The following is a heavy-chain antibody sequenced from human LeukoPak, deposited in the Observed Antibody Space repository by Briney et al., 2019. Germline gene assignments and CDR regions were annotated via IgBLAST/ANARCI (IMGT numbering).Heavy chain of an antibody. CDR3: ARGGYQLLWY. Sequence: GGSLRLSCAASGFTFSTYWMSWVRQAPGPGLEWVASIKQDGSEKSYVDSVKGRFTISRDNAKNSLYLQMNSLRAADTAVYYCARGGYQLLWYWGQGTLVTVSS. J-gene: IGHJ4*02. CDR2: IKQDGSEK. D-gene: IGHD2-2*01. V-gene: IGHV3-7*04. CDR1: GFTFSTYW.